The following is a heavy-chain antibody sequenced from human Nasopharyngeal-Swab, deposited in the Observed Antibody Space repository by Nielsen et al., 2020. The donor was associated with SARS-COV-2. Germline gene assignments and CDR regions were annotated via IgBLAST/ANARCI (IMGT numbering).Heavy chain of an antibody. Sequence: GESLKISCAASGFTFSSYGMHWVRQAPGKGLEWVAVIWNDGSNKFYADSVKGRFTISRDNSKNTLYLQMNSLRAEDTAVYYCARDYDILTGYFSLGYWGQGTLVTVSS. V-gene: IGHV3-33*01. D-gene: IGHD3-9*01. CDR3: ARDYDILTGYFSLGY. CDR2: IWNDGSNK. CDR1: GFTFSSYG. J-gene: IGHJ4*02.